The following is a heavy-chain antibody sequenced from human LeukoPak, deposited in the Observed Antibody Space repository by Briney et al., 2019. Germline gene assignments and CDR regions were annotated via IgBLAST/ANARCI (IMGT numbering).Heavy chain of an antibody. J-gene: IGHJ6*02. CDR3: ARGRSGWHAYYYYYGMDV. CDR2: IKHSGST. Sequence: SETLSLTCAVYGGSFSGYYWSWIRQPPGKGLEWIGEIKHSGSTNYNPSLKSRVTISVDTSKNQFSLKLSSVTAADTAVYYCARGRSGWHAYYYYYGMDVWGQGTTVTVSS. V-gene: IGHV4-34*01. CDR1: GGSFSGYY. D-gene: IGHD6-19*01.